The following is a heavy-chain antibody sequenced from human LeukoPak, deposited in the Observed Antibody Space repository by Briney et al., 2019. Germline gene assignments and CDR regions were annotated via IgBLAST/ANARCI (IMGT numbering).Heavy chain of an antibody. CDR2: ISGSGGPT. D-gene: IGHD2-21*02. Sequence: PEGSLRLSCAASGFTFSSYAMSWVRQAPGKGLESVSAISGSGGPTYYADSVKGRVTISRDNSENTVYLQMNSLRVEDTAMYYCARRGDGGRAFDIWGQGTMVTVSS. CDR3: ARRGDGGRAFDI. CDR1: GFTFSSYA. V-gene: IGHV3-23*01. J-gene: IGHJ3*02.